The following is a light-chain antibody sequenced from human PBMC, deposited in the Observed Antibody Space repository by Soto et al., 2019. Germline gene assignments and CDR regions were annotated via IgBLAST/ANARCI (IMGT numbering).Light chain of an antibody. Sequence: QSVLTQPASVSGSPGQSITISCTGTSSDVGGSNYVSWYQQHPGKAPKLMIYDVSNRPSGVSNRFSGSKSGYTASLTISGLQAEDEADYYCSSYTSTTHVVFGGGTKLTVL. V-gene: IGLV2-14*01. CDR2: DVS. CDR3: SSYTSTTHVV. J-gene: IGLJ2*01. CDR1: SSDVGGSNY.